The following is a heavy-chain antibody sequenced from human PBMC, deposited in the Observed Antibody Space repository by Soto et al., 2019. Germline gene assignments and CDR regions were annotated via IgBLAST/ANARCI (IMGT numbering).Heavy chain of an antibody. D-gene: IGHD2-21*01. CDR2: VHYSGST. V-gene: IGHV4-59*08. CDR1: GDSISTYY. CDR3: ARLPQASPFTYFDC. J-gene: IGHJ4*02. Sequence: SETLSLTCTVSGDSISTYYWSWIRLPPGKGLEWVGYVHYSGSTNYSPSLKSRVTISVDTSKNQFSLKLSSVTAADTAVYYCARLPQASPFTYFDCWGQGTLVTVSS.